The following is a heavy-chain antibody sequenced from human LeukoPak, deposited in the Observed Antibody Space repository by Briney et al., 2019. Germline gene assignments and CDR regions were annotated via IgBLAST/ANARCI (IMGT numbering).Heavy chain of an antibody. J-gene: IGHJ4*02. CDR3: ARGGYSYGNIFDY. V-gene: IGHV4-61*02. CDR1: GGSISSGSYY. CDR2: TYTSGST. D-gene: IGHD5-18*01. Sequence: PSETLSLTCTVSGGSISSGSYYWSWIRQPAGKGLEWIGRTYTSGSTNYNPSLKSRVTISVDTSKNQFSLKLSSVTAADTAVYYCARGGYSYGNIFDYWGQGTLVTVSS.